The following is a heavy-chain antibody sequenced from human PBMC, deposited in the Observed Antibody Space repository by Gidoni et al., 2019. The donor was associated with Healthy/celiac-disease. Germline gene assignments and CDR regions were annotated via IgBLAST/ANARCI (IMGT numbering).Heavy chain of an antibody. CDR3: AGNGYGGGPYYYGMDV. D-gene: IGHD5-12*01. CDR1: GGSISSSNW. J-gene: IGHJ6*02. V-gene: IGHV4-4*02. Sequence: QVQLQESGPGLVKPSGTLSLTCAVSGGSISSSNWWSWVRQPPAKGLEWIGEIYPSGSTNYNPSLKSRVTISVDKSKNQFSLKLSSVTAADTAVYYCAGNGYGGGPYYYGMDVWGQGTTVTVSS. CDR2: IYPSGST.